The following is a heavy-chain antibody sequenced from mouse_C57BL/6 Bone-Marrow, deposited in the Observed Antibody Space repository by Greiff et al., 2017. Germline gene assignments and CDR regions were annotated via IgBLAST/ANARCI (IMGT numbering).Heavy chain of an antibody. J-gene: IGHJ2*01. CDR1: GFNIKDYY. Sequence: VQLQQSGAELVKPGASVKLSCTASGFNIKDYYIHWVKQRPEQGLEWIGRIDPEGGETKYAPKFQGKATITADTYSNTAYLQLSSLTSEDPAVYYYSRSLIYYGTNYWGQGTTLTVSS. V-gene: IGHV14-2*01. CDR3: SRSLIYYGTNY. D-gene: IGHD1-1*01. CDR2: IDPEGGET.